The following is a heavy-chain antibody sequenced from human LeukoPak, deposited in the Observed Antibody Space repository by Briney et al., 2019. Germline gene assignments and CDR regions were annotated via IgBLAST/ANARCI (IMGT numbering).Heavy chain of an antibody. V-gene: IGHV3-21*01. Sequence: GGSLRLSCAASGFTFSSYSMNWVRQAPGKGLEWVSSISSSSSYIYYADSVKGRFTISRDNAKSSLYLQMNSLRAEDTAVYYCARALPGYSSSWYQGYYYYGMDVWGQGTTVTVSS. J-gene: IGHJ6*02. D-gene: IGHD6-13*01. CDR2: ISSSSSYI. CDR3: ARALPGYSSSWYQGYYYYGMDV. CDR1: GFTFSSYS.